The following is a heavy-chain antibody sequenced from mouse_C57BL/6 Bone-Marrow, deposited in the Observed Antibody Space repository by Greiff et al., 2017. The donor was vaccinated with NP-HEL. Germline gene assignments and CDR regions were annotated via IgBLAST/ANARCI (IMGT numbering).Heavy chain of an antibody. J-gene: IGHJ3*01. Sequence: QVQLQQPGAELVKPGASVKLSCKASGYTFTSYWMHWVKQRPGQGLEWIGMIHPNSGSTNYNEKFKSKATLTVDKSSSTAYMQLSSLTSEESAVYYCARYGGYIFAYWGQGTLVTVSA. CDR2: IHPNSGST. CDR3: ARYGGYIFAY. CDR1: GYTFTSYW. V-gene: IGHV1-64*01. D-gene: IGHD2-3*01.